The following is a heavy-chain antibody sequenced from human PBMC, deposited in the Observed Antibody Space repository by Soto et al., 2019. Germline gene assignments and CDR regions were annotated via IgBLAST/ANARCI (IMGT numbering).Heavy chain of an antibody. Sequence: PSETLSLTCTVSGGSISSYYWSWIRQPPGKGLEWIGYIYYSGSTNYNPSLKSRVTISVDTSKNQFSLNLSSVIAADTAVYYCARSYYYGAGRYFLDYWGRGTLVTVSS. J-gene: IGHJ4*02. CDR1: GGSISSYY. D-gene: IGHD3-10*01. CDR2: IYYSGST. V-gene: IGHV4-59*01. CDR3: ARSYYYGAGRYFLDY.